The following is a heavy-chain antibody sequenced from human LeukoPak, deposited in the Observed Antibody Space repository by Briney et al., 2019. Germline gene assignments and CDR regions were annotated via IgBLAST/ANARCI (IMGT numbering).Heavy chain of an antibody. V-gene: IGHV4-39*07. CDR3: ARDLHPRIAPHDAFDI. CDR1: GGSISSSSYY. Sequence: SETLSLTCTVSGGSISSSSYYWGWIRQPPGKGLEWIGSIYYSGSTYYNPSLKSRVTISVDTSKNQFSLKLSSVTAADTAVYYCARDLHPRIAPHDAFDIWGQGTMVTVSS. CDR2: IYYSGST. J-gene: IGHJ3*02.